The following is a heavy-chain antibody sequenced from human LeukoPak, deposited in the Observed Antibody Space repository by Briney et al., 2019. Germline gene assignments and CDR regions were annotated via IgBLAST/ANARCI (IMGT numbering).Heavy chain of an antibody. D-gene: IGHD3-10*01. CDR3: AREEGYGSGGLDY. V-gene: IGHV4-4*02. J-gene: IGHJ4*02. CDR2: IYHSGST. Sequence: SGTLSLTCAVSGGSISSSNWWSWVRQPPGKGLEWIGEIYHSGSTNYSPSLKSRVTISVDKSKNQFSLKLSSVTAADTAVYYCAREEGYGSGGLDYWGQGTLVTVSS. CDR1: GGSISSSNW.